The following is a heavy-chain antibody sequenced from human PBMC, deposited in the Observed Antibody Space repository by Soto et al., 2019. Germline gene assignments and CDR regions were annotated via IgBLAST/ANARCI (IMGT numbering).Heavy chain of an antibody. D-gene: IGHD3-10*01. J-gene: IGHJ4*01. V-gene: IGHV4-59*01. Sequence: PSETLSLTCTVSGGSINNYYLSWIRQSPGKGLEWIGYIYYSGTTNYNPSLKSRVTISIDRSENQFSLKVSSVTAADTAVYFCTRATYYRYYFDVWGHGTLVNVS. CDR3: TRATYYRYYFDV. CDR2: IYYSGTT. CDR1: GGSINNYY.